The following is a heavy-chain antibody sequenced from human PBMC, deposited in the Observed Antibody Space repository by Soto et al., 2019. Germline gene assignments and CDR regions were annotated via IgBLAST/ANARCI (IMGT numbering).Heavy chain of an antibody. V-gene: IGHV1-18*01. CDR2: ISAYNGKT. Sequence: QVQLVQSGAEVKKPGASVKVSCKASGYTFTSYGISWVRQAPGQGLEWMGWISAYNGKTKYAQKLQGRVTMTTDTSTISAYREGSGLRSDDTAVYYWARDLAVGLVDYWGQGTLVTVSS. CDR1: GYTFTSYG. J-gene: IGHJ4*02. CDR3: ARDLAVGLVDY.